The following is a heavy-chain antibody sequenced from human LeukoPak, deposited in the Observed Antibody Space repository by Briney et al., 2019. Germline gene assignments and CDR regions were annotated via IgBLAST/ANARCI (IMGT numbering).Heavy chain of an antibody. CDR3: AKTPRDHYDFWSGYYTTESID. Sequence: GGSLRLSCAASGFTFSSYGMHWVRQAPGKGLEWVAFIRYEGSNKYYADSVRGRFTISRDNSKNTLYLQMNSLRAEDTAVYYCAKTPRDHYDFWSGYYTTESIDWGQGTLVTVSS. D-gene: IGHD3-3*01. CDR2: IRYEGSNK. V-gene: IGHV3-30*02. CDR1: GFTFSSYG. J-gene: IGHJ4*02.